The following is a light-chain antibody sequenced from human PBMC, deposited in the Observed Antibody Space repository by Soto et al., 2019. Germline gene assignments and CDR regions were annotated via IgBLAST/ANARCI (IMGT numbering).Light chain of an antibody. V-gene: IGKV3-20*01. Sequence: TVVTQSPGTLSLSPGEGATLSCRASQSVDSRYLAWYQQKPGQAPRLLIHGTSNRASGIPDRFSGSGSGTDFTLPISRLEPEDFAVYYCQQYGTAPYTFGQGTTLEFK. CDR3: QQYGTAPYT. CDR2: GTS. CDR1: QSVDSRY. J-gene: IGKJ2*01.